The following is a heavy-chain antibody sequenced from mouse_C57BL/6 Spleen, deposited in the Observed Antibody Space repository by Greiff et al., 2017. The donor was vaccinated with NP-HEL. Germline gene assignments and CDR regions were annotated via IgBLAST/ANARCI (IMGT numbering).Heavy chain of an antibody. J-gene: IGHJ4*01. V-gene: IGHV1-39*01. CDR2: INPNYGTT. CDR3: ARKEITTVASYAMDY. Sequence: VQLKESGPELVKPGASVKISCKASGYSFTDYNMNWVKQSNGKSLEWIGVINPNYGTTSYNQKFKGKATLTVDQSSSTAYMQLNSLTSEDSAVYYCARKEITTVASYAMDYWGQGTSVTVSS. CDR1: GYSFTDYN. D-gene: IGHD1-1*01.